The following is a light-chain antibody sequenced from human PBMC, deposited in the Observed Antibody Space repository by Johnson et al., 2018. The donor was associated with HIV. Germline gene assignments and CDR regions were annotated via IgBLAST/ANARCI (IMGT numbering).Light chain of an antibody. CDR2: MNN. Sequence: QLVLTQPPSVSAAPGQKVTISCSGSSSNIGNNYVSWYQQLPGTAPKLLIYMNNQRPSGVPDRFSGSKSGTSASLAISGLQAGDEADYDCGTWDGSLSGYVFGTGTKVTVL. CDR3: GTWDGSLSGYV. CDR1: SSNIGNNY. J-gene: IGLJ1*01. V-gene: IGLV1-51*02.